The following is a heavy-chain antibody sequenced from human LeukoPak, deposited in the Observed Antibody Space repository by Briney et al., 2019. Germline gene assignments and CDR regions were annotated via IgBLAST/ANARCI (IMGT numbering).Heavy chain of an antibody. CDR3: AKGQYSGYDSRPDY. CDR1: GFTFGDYA. Sequence: PGGSLRLSCAASGFTFGDYAMHWVRQAPGKGLQWVSGISWSGGGIGYADSVKGRFTISRDNAKNSLYLQMNSLRPEDTAFYYCAKGQYSGYDSRPDYWGQGALVTVSS. J-gene: IGHJ4*02. V-gene: IGHV3-9*01. D-gene: IGHD5-12*01. CDR2: ISWSGGGI.